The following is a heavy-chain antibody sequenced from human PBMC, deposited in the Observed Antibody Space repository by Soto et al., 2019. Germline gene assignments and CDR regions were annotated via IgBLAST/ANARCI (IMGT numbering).Heavy chain of an antibody. Sequence: QVQLVQSGAEVKKPGSSVKVSCKASGGTFSTNPISWVRQAPGQGLEWMGGSGSGTGPGNHAKKFQGRLTITVEKSTSTVYIELSSLSSEDTAVYYCARRDSGGFYRYFDSWGQGTLVTVSS. CDR2: SGSGTGPG. D-gene: IGHD2-15*01. CDR3: ARRDSGGFYRYFDS. J-gene: IGHJ4*02. V-gene: IGHV1-69*06. CDR1: GGTFSTNP.